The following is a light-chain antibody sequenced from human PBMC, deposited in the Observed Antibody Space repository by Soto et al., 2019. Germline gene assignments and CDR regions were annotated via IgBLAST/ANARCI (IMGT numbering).Light chain of an antibody. CDR1: HSISTY. V-gene: IGKV3-11*01. CDR3: QQRTDWPPVFT. CDR2: DAT. J-gene: IGKJ3*01. Sequence: EIVLTHSPATLSLSPGERATLSCRASHSISTYLAWYKHKPGQAPRLLIYDATNRATGVPARFSGSGSETDFTLTISSLEPEDFAVYYCQQRTDWPPVFTFGPGTKVDLK.